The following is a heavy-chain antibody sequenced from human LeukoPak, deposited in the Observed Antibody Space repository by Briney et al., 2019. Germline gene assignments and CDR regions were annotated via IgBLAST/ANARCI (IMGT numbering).Heavy chain of an antibody. CDR1: EFNVSSLY. CDR2: IYGGGTT. D-gene: IGHD2-2*01. J-gene: IGHJ3*02. V-gene: IGHV3-66*02. CDR3: ARDRYCSSTSCQPNAFDI. Sequence: GGSLRLSCVGSEFNVSSLYMSWVRQAPGRGLEWVSVIYGGGTTNYADSVKGRFTISRDSSKNTLYLRMNSLRAEDTAVYYCARDRYCSSTSCQPNAFDIWGQGTMVTVSS.